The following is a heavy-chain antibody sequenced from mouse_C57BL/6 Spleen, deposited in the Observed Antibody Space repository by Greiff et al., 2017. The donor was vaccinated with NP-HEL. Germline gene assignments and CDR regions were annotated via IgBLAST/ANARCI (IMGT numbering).Heavy chain of an antibody. CDR3: TRDRSTTVVDYFDY. CDR1: GFTFSSYA. V-gene: IGHV5-4*01. CDR2: ISDGGSYT. J-gene: IGHJ2*01. Sequence: EVMLVESGGGLVKPGGSLKLSCAASGFTFSSYAMSWVRQTPEKRLEWVATISDGGSYTYYPDNVKGRFTISRDNAKNNLYLQMSHLKSEDTAMYYCTRDRSTTVVDYFDYWGKGTTLTVSS. D-gene: IGHD1-1*01.